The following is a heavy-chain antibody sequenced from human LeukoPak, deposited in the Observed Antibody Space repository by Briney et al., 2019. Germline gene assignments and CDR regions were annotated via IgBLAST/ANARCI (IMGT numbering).Heavy chain of an antibody. CDR2: IYYSGST. CDR1: GGSISSSSYY. Sequence: SETLSLTCTVSGGSISSSSYYWGWIRQPPGKGLEWIGSIYYSGSTYYNPSLKSRVTISVDTSKNQFSLKLSSVTAADTAVYYCARHPARPYDFWSGGAFYYFDYWGQGTLVTVSS. D-gene: IGHD3-3*01. J-gene: IGHJ4*02. V-gene: IGHV4-39*01. CDR3: ARHPARPYDFWSGGAFYYFDY.